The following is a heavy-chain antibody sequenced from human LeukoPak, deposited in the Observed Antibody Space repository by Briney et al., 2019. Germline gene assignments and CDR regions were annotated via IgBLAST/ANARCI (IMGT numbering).Heavy chain of an antibody. Sequence: SQTLSLTCAISGDSVSGDTAAWNWLRQSPSRGLEWLGRTYFRSKWYSDYAVSVRGRITINADASKSQFSLQLNSVAPEDTAVYFCASGYQLHFWGQGTGVTVSS. CDR1: GDSVSGDTAA. CDR3: ASGYQLHF. V-gene: IGHV6-1*01. D-gene: IGHD3-22*01. J-gene: IGHJ4*02. CDR2: TYFRSKWYS.